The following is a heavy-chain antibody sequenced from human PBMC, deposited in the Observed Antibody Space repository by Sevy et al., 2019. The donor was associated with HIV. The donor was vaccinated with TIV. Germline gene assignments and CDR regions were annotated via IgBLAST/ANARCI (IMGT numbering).Heavy chain of an antibody. Sequence: SETLSLTCTVSGGSISSYYWSWIRQPPGKGLEWIGYIYYSGSTNYNPSLKSRVTISVDTSKNQFSLKLSSVTAADTAVYYCARARLSGSYLSGWGQGTLVTVSS. CDR2: IYYSGST. D-gene: IGHD1-26*01. CDR1: GGSISSYY. J-gene: IGHJ4*02. V-gene: IGHV4-59*08. CDR3: ARARLSGSYLSG.